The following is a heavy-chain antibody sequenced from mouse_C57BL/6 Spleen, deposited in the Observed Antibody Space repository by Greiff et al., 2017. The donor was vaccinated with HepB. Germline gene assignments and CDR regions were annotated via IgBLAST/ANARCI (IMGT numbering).Heavy chain of an antibody. CDR2: ISNGGGST. V-gene: IGHV5-12*01. D-gene: IGHD1-1*01. CDR1: GFTFSDYY. J-gene: IGHJ4*01. Sequence: DVKLVESGGGLVQPGGSLKLSCAASGFTFSDYYMYWVRQTPEKRLEWVAYISNGGGSTYYPDSVKGRFTISRDNAKNTLFLQMSRLKSADTAMYYCSRREYGSSYSYAMDYWGQVTSVTVSS. CDR3: SRREYGSSYSYAMDY.